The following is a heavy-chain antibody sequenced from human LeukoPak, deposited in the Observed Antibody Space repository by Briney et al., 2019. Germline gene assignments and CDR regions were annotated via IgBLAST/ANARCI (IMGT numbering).Heavy chain of an antibody. V-gene: IGHV3-30*04. D-gene: IGHD3-9*01. J-gene: IGHJ6*03. CDR1: GFTFSSYA. CDR3: ARDYRDILTGYEYYYYYYYMDV. Sequence: PGGSLRLSCAASGFTFSSYAMHWVRQAPGKGLEWVAVISYDGSNKYYADSVKGRFTISRDNSKNTLYLQMNSLRAEDTAVYYCARDYRDILTGYEYYYYYYYMDVWGKGTTVTVSS. CDR2: ISYDGSNK.